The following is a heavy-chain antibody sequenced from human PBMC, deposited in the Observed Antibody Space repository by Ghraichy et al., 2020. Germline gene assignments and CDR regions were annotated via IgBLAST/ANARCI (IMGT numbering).Heavy chain of an antibody. D-gene: IGHD6-13*01. CDR2: IYYSGST. Sequence: SETLSLTCTVSGGSISSSSYYWGWIRQPPGKGLEWIGSIYYSGSTYYNPSLKSRVTISVDTSKNQFSLKLSSVTAADTAVYYCARPIAAAGTTQQDYWGQGTLVTVSS. V-gene: IGHV4-39*01. J-gene: IGHJ4*02. CDR3: ARPIAAAGTTQQDY. CDR1: GGSISSSSYY.